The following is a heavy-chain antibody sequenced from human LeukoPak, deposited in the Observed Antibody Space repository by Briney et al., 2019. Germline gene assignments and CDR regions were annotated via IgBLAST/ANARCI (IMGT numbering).Heavy chain of an antibody. V-gene: IGHV4-34*01. D-gene: IGHD4-11*01. CDR3: ARERGRNMTTEPFDY. Sequence: PSETLSLTCAVYGGSFSGYYWSWIRQPPEKGLESIGEINHSGSTNYNPSLKSRVTISVDTSKNQFSLKLSSVTAADTAVYYCARERGRNMTTEPFDYWGQGTLVTVSS. J-gene: IGHJ4*02. CDR1: GGSFSGYY. CDR2: INHSGST.